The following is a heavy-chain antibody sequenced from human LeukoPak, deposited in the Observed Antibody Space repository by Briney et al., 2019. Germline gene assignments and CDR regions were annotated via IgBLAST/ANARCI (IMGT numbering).Heavy chain of an antibody. Sequence: GRSLRLSFLASGFTFSTSWMHWVRQAPGKRLVWVSRINSDIISTSHADSVKGRFTISRDNAKNTLYLQMNSLRAEDTAVYYCVKDTWGPDHWGQGTLVTVSS. CDR3: VKDTWGPDH. CDR2: INSDIIST. D-gene: IGHD7-27*01. J-gene: IGHJ4*02. V-gene: IGHV3-74*01. CDR1: GFTFSTSW.